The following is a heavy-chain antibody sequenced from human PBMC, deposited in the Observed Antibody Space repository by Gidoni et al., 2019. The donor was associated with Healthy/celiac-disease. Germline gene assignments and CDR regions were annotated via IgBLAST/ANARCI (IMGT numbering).Heavy chain of an antibody. CDR1: FSSYA. D-gene: IGHD6-13*01. V-gene: IGHV3-23*01. Sequence: FSSYAMSWVRPAPGKGLEWVSALRGSGGSTYYADSVKGRFTISRDNSKNTLYLQMNSLRAEDPAVYYCAKDGKSSWHVTGFDYWGQGTLVTVSS. J-gene: IGHJ4*02. CDR2: LRGSGGST. CDR3: AKDGKSSWHVTGFDY.